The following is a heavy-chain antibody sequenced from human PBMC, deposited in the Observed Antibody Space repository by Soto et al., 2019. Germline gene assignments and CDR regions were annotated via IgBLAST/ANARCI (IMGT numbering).Heavy chain of an antibody. CDR1: GYTFTSYA. Sequence: QVQLVQSGAEEKKPGASVKVSCKASGYTFTSYAMHWVRQAPGQRLEWMGWINAGNGNTNYSQKFQGRVTITRDTSASTAYIELSSLRSEDTAVYYCARSIVVVTALDYWGQGTLVTVSS. J-gene: IGHJ4*02. D-gene: IGHD2-21*02. CDR3: ARSIVVVTALDY. CDR2: INAGNGNT. V-gene: IGHV1-3*05.